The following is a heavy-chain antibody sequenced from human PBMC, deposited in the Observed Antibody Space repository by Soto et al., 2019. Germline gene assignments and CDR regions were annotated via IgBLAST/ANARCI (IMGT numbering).Heavy chain of an antibody. CDR1: GGSISSSSYY. CDR3: PRKGTWLQLWFSLGWFDP. CDR2: IYYSGST. V-gene: IGHV4-39*01. D-gene: IGHD5-18*01. Sequence: PSETLSLTCTVSGGSISSSSYYWGWIRQPPGKGLEWIGSIYYSGSTYYNPSLKSRVTISVDTSKNQFSLKLRSVTAADNPAYHCPRKGTWLQLWFSLGWFDPWGQGTLVTAS. J-gene: IGHJ5*02.